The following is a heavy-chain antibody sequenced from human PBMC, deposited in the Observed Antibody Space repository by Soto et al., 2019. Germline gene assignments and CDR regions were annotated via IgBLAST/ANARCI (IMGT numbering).Heavy chain of an antibody. D-gene: IGHD1-26*01. J-gene: IGHJ6*02. CDR2: IYYSGST. Sequence: KPSETLSLTCTVSGGSISSSSYYWGWIRQPPGKGLEWIGSIYYSGSTYYNPSLKSRVTISVDTSKNQFSLKLSSVTAADTAVYYCARRGIVGATNHYYYGMDVWGQGTTVTVSS. CDR3: ARRGIVGATNHYYYGMDV. V-gene: IGHV4-39*01. CDR1: GGSISSSSYY.